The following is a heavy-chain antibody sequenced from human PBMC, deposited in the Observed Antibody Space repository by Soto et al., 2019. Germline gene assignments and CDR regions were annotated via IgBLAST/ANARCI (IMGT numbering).Heavy chain of an antibody. J-gene: IGHJ3*02. CDR3: AKNSGYYYDAFDI. CDR2: ISGSSGST. D-gene: IGHD3-22*01. V-gene: IGHV3-23*01. CDR1: GFIFSNNA. Sequence: GGSLRLSCAASGFIFSNNAMSWVRQAPGKGLEWVSAISGSSGSTFYADSVKGRLTISRDNSKNTLYLQMNSLRAEDTALYYCAKNSGYYYDAFDIWGQGTMVTVSS.